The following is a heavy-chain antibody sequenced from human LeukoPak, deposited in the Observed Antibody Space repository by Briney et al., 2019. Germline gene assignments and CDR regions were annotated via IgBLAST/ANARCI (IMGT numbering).Heavy chain of an antibody. V-gene: IGHV4-38-2*01. CDR2: IYHSGST. CDR1: GYSISSGYY. J-gene: IGHJ4*02. D-gene: IGHD4-11*01. CDR3: ARLILGITVTTPDY. Sequence: SETLSLTCAVSGYSISSGYYWGWIRQPPGKGLEWIGSIYHSGSTYYNPSLKSRVTISVDTSKNQFSLKLSSVTAANTAVYYCARLILGITVTTPDYWGQGTLVTVSS.